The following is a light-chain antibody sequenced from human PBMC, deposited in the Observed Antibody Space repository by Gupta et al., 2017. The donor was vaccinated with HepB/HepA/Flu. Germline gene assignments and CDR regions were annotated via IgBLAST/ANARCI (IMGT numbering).Light chain of an antibody. Sequence: SSVLTQPPSLSVAPGKTARITCRGNNIGSKSVHWYQQKPGQAPVLVVYEDNARPSGIPERFSGSNSGNTATLTISRVEAGDEADYYCQVWDSSSDHVVFGGGTKLTVL. CDR3: QVWDSSSDHVV. V-gene: IGLV3-21*03. CDR1: NIGSKS. CDR2: EDN. J-gene: IGLJ2*01.